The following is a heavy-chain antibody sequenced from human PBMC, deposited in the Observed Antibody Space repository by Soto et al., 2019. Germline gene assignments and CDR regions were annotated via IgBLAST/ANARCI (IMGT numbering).Heavy chain of an antibody. CDR2: INAGNGNT. J-gene: IGHJ2*01. Sequence: GASVKVSCKASGYTFTSYAMHWVRQAPGQRLEWMGWINAGNGNTKYSQKFQGRVTITRDTSASTAYMELSSLGSEDTAVYYCARGGSLYWYFDLWGRGTLVNVS. CDR3: ARGGSLYWYFDL. D-gene: IGHD1-26*01. CDR1: GYTFTSYA. V-gene: IGHV1-3*01.